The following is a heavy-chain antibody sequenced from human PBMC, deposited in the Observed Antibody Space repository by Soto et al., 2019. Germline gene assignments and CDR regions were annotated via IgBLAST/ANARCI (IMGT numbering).Heavy chain of an antibody. D-gene: IGHD3-22*01. J-gene: IGHJ3*02. V-gene: IGHV4-34*01. CDR2: INHSGST. CDR3: ATLKLGIVGDAAFDI. CDR1: GGSFSGYY. Sequence: PSETLSLTCAVYGGSFSGYYWSWIRQPPGKGLEWIGEINHSGSTNCNPSLKSRVTISVDTSKNQFSLKLSSVTAADTAVYYCATLKLGIVGDAAFDIWGQGTMVTVSS.